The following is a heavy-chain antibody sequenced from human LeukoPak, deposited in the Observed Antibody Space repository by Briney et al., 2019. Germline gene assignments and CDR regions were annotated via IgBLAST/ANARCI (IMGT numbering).Heavy chain of an antibody. V-gene: IGHV4-59*01. CDR3: ARGNYDILTGYYDY. D-gene: IGHD3-9*01. J-gene: IGHJ4*02. CDR1: GGSISSYY. CDR2: IYYSGST. Sequence: SETLSLTCTVSGGSISSYYWSWVRQPPGKGLEWIGYIYYSGSTNYNPSLKSRVTISVDTSKNQFSLKLSSVTAADTAVYYCARGNYDILTGYYDYWGQGTLVTVSS.